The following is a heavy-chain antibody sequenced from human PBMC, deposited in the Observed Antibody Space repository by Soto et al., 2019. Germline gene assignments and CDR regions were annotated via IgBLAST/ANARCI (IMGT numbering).Heavy chain of an antibody. J-gene: IGHJ6*03. V-gene: IGHV3-66*01. CDR1: GFTVSYNY. CDR3: ARDRSSLNSYYYYMDV. CDR2: IYSGDST. Sequence: GGSLRLSCAASGFTVSYNYMSWVRQAPGKGLEWVSVIYSGDSTYYADSVKGRFTISRDNSKNTLYLQMNSLRAEDTAVYYCARDRSSLNSYYYYMDVWGKGTTVTVSS.